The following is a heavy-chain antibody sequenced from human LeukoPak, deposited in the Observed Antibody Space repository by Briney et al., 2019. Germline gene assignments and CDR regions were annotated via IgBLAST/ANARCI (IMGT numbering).Heavy chain of an antibody. V-gene: IGHV5-51*01. CDR3: ARHAETSIAPDP. D-gene: IGHD6-6*01. Sequence: GESLKISCRGFGYTFTSYWIAWVRQMPGKGLEWMGIIYPGDSDTRYSPSFQGQVTISADKSISTAYLQWSSLKASDTAMYYCARHAETSIAPDPWGQGTLVTVSS. J-gene: IGHJ5*02. CDR2: IYPGDSDT. CDR1: GYTFTSYW.